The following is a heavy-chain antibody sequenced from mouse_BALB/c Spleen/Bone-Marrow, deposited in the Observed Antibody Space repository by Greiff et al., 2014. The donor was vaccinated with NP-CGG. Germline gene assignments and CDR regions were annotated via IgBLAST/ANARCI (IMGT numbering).Heavy chain of an antibody. CDR1: GYTFTNYL. CDR3: ARAITDAMDY. Sequence: VQLQQSGAELVRPGTSVKVSCKGSGYTFTNYLIEWVKQRPGQGLEWIGVINSGSGGTKYNEKFKGKATLTADKSSSTAYMQLSSLPSDDSAVYFCARAITDAMDYWGQGTSVTVSS. CDR2: INSGSGGT. D-gene: IGHD2-4*01. V-gene: IGHV1-54*01. J-gene: IGHJ4*01.